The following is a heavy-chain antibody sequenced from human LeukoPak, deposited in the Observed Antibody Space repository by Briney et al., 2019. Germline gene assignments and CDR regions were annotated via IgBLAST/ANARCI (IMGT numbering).Heavy chain of an antibody. J-gene: IGHJ3*02. CDR2: IYYSGST. V-gene: IGHV4-59*01. D-gene: IGHD6-6*01. Sequence: SETLSLTCTVSGGSISSYYWSWIRQPPGKGLEWIGYIYYSGSTNYNPSLKSRVTISVDTSKNQFSLKLSSATAADTAVYYCAREYSSSADAFDIWGQGTMVTVSS. CDR1: GGSISSYY. CDR3: AREYSSSADAFDI.